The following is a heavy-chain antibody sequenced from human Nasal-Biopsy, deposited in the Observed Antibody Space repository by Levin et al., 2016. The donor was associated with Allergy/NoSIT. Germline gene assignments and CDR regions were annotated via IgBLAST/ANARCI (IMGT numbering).Heavy chain of an antibody. J-gene: IGHJ6*02. D-gene: IGHD4-11*01. CDR3: AKNTATTRFYYGMDV. V-gene: IGHV3-23*01. CDR2: ITPSGDNT. CDR1: GFTFSDYA. Sequence: GGSLRLSCAASGFTFSDYAMTWVRQAPGKGLEWVSEITPSGDNTHYADSVKGRFTISRDNSENTLYLQMNSLRPEDTAVYYCAKNTATTRFYYGMDVWGQGTTVTVSS.